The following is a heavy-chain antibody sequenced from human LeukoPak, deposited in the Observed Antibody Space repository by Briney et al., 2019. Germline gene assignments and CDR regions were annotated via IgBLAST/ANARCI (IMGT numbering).Heavy chain of an antibody. J-gene: IGHJ3*02. CDR1: GGSINSVSYY. CDR2: IYNSESI. V-gene: IGHV4-39*07. CDR3: ARDRLSVGAFDI. Sequence: SQTLSLTCTVSGGSINSVSYYWVWIRQPPGKGLEWIGSIYNSESIYSKPSLRSRVTISLDTSTNQFSLKLSSVTAADTALYFCARDRLSVGAFDIWGQGTMVTVSS. D-gene: IGHD1-26*01.